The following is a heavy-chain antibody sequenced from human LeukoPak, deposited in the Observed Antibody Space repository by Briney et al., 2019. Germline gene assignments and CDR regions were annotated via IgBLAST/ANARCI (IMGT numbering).Heavy chain of an antibody. CDR2: ISSSSSYI. J-gene: IGHJ4*02. Sequence: GGSLRLSCAASGFTFSSYWMHWVRQAPGKGLEWVSSISSSSSYIYYADSVKGRFTISRDNAKNSLYLQMNSLRAEDTAVYYCARDLEGGARWAPSFDYWGQGTLVTVSS. CDR3: ARDLEGGARWAPSFDY. V-gene: IGHV3-21*01. CDR1: GFTFSSYW. D-gene: IGHD3-16*01.